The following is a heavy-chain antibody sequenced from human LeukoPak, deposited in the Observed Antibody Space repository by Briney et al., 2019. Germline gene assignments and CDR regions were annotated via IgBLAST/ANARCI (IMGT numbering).Heavy chain of an antibody. D-gene: IGHD6-19*01. Sequence: GASVKVSCQASGYTFSNHDFDWVRQAPGQGLEWMGWMNPNSGATGYAQKFQGRVTMTRNPSISTAYMELSSLRSEDTAVYYCARDKFPQQAVAGDGWFDPWGQGTLVTVSS. CDR1: GYTFSNHD. CDR3: ARDKFPQQAVAGDGWFDP. J-gene: IGHJ5*02. V-gene: IGHV1-8*01. CDR2: MNPNSGAT.